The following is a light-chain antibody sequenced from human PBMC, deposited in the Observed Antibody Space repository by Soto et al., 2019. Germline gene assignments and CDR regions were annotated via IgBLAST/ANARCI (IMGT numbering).Light chain of an antibody. Sequence: EIVLTQSPGTLSLSPGERATLSCRASQSVSSSYSAWYQQKPGQAPRLLIYGASSRATGIPDRFSGSGSGTEFSFTVTSLQSEDFAVYYCQQYGSSRGLTFGPGTKVDN. CDR1: QSVSSSY. CDR2: GAS. V-gene: IGKV3-20*01. CDR3: QQYGSSRGLT. J-gene: IGKJ3*01.